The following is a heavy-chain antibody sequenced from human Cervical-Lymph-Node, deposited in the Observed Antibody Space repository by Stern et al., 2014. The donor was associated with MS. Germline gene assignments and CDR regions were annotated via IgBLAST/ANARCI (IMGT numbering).Heavy chain of an antibody. CDR2: IFNTGAK. V-gene: IGHV4-4*02. Sequence: QVQLQESGPGLVKPSGTLSLTCTVSGASLSGVNWWTWVRQPPGMGLEWIGKIFNTGAKNCNPSLRMRVVMLVDSAKSQFSLQLTSVTAADTAVYYCARGGGTDSPTYDYWGQGTLVTVS. CDR3: ARGGGTDSPTYDY. J-gene: IGHJ4*02. CDR1: GASLSGVNW. D-gene: IGHD3-16*01.